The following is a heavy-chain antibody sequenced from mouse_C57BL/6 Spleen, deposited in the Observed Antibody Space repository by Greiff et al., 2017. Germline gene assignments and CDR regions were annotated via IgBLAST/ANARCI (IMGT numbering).Heavy chain of an antibody. J-gene: IGHJ4*01. D-gene: IGHD2-4*01. Sequence: EVKVVESGEGLVKPGGSLKLSCAASGFTFSSYAMSWVRQTPEQRLEWVAYISSGGDYIYYADTVKGRFTISRDNARNTLYLQMSSLKSEDTAMYYCTAVYYDYDEDAMDYWGQGTSVTVSA. CDR3: TAVYYDYDEDAMDY. V-gene: IGHV5-9-1*02. CDR1: GFTFSSYA. CDR2: ISSGGDYI.